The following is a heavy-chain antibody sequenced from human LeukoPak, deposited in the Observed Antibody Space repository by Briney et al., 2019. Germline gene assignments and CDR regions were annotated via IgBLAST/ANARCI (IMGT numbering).Heavy chain of an antibody. Sequence: PGGSLRLSCAASGLTSSTYGMHWVRQAPGKGLEWVAAIWFDGGNKYYSDSVKGRFTVSRDNSKNTVYLQMNSLRAEDTAMYYCASFNIWGKGTMVTVSS. CDR1: GLTSSTYG. V-gene: IGHV3-33*01. CDR2: IWFDGGNK. CDR3: ASFNI. J-gene: IGHJ3*02.